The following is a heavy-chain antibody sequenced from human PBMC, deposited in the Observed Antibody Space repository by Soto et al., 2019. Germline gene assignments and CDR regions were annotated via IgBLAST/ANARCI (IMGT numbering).Heavy chain of an antibody. J-gene: IGHJ5*02. CDR1: GGSINNHY. CDR3: ARGGVNYDFWSGYYRNWFDP. D-gene: IGHD3-3*01. Sequence: SETLSLTCTVSGGSINNHYWSWIRQPPGKGLKWIGYIYYTGSTNYNPSLKSRVTMSVDTSKNRVSLNLTSVTAADTAVYYCARGGVNYDFWSGYYRNWFDPWGQGTLVIVSS. CDR2: IYYTGST. V-gene: IGHV4-59*11.